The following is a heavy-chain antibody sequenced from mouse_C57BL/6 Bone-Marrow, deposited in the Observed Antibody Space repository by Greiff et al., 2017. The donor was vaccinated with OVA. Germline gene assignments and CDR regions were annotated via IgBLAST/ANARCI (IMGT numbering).Heavy chain of an antibody. CDR2: IHPNIGST. J-gene: IGHJ4*01. CDR1: GYTFTSYW. Sequence: QVQLQQSGAELVKPGASVKLSCKASGYTFTSYWMHWVKQRPGQGLEWIGMIHPNIGSTNYNEKFKSKATLTVDKSSSTAYMQLSSLTSEDSAVYYCASQGYAMDYWGQGTSVTVSS. CDR3: ASQGYAMDY. V-gene: IGHV1-64*01.